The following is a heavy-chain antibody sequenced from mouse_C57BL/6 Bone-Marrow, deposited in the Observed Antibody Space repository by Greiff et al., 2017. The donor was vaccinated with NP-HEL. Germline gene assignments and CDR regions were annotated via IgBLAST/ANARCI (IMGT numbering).Heavy chain of an antibody. Sequence: EVKVVESGGGLVKPGGSLKLSCAASGFTFSSYAMSWVRQTPEKRLEWVATISDGGSYTYYPDNVKGRLTISSDNAKNNLYLQMSHLKSDDTAMYYCARVGTWGYRYSFAYWGQGTLVTVSA. CDR1: GFTFSSYA. CDR2: ISDGGSYT. CDR3: ARVGTWGYRYSFAY. V-gene: IGHV5-4*03. J-gene: IGHJ3*01. D-gene: IGHD3-1*01.